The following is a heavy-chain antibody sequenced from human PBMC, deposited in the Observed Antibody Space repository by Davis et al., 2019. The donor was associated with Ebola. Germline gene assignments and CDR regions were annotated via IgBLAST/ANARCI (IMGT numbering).Heavy chain of an antibody. D-gene: IGHD3-22*01. CDR1: GGSFSGYY. V-gene: IGHV4-34*01. J-gene: IGHJ4*02. CDR2: INHSGST. CDR3: ARSDYDRIPYYDSSRNGYYFDY. Sequence: PSETLSLTCAVYGGSFSGYYWSWIRQPPGKGLEWIGEINHSGSTNYNPSLKSRVTIAVDTSKNQFSLKLSSVTAADTAVYYCARSDYDRIPYYDSSRNGYYFDYWGQGTLVTVSS.